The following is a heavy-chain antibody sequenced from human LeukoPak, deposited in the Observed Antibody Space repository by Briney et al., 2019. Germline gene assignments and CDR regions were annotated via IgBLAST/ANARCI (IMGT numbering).Heavy chain of an antibody. V-gene: IGHV4-31*03. CDR1: GGSISSGGYY. D-gene: IGHD4-23*01. Sequence: SETLSLTCTVSGGSISSGGYYWSWIRQHPGKGLEWIGYIYYSGSTYYNPSLKSRVTTSVDTSKNQFSLKLSSVTAADTAVYYCARENYYGGNSPFGYYMDVWGKGTTVTVSS. J-gene: IGHJ6*03. CDR2: IYYSGST. CDR3: ARENYYGGNSPFGYYMDV.